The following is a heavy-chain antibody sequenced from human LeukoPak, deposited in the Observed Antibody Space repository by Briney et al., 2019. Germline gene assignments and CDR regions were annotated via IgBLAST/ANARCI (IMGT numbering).Heavy chain of an antibody. CDR3: AKDQYSGSPPPGGNDWFDP. V-gene: IGHV3-23*01. CDR1: GFTFSSYA. Sequence: GGSLRLSCAASGFTFSSYAMSWVRQAPGKGLEWVSAISGSGGSTYYADSVKGRFTISRDNSKNTLYLQMNSLRAEDTTVYYCAKDQYSGSPPPGGNDWFDPWGQGTLVTVSS. CDR2: ISGSGGST. J-gene: IGHJ5*02. D-gene: IGHD1-26*01.